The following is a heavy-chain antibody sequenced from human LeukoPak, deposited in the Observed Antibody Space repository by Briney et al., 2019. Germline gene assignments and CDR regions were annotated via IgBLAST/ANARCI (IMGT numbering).Heavy chain of an antibody. CDR1: GYTFTGCY. CDR2: INPNSGGT. Sequence: ASVKVSCKASGYTFTGCYMHWVRQAPGQGLEWMGWINPNSGGTNYAQKFQGRVTMTRDTSISTAYMELSRLRSDDTAVYYCARDHDLEYSGSDYWGQGTLVTVSS. J-gene: IGHJ4*02. D-gene: IGHD1-26*01. CDR3: ARDHDLEYSGSDY. V-gene: IGHV1-2*02.